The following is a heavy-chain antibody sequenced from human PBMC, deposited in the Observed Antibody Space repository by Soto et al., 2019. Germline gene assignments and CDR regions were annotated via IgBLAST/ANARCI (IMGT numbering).Heavy chain of an antibody. CDR2: IIPIFGTA. J-gene: IGHJ6*02. V-gene: IGHV1-69*13. Sequence: GASVKVSCKASGGTFSSYAISWVRQAPGQGLEWMGGIIPIFGTANYAQKFQGRVTITADESTSTAYMELSSLGSEDTAVYYFARGFRWIVVVPAAPYGMDVWGQGTTVTVSS. CDR3: ARGFRWIVVVPAAPYGMDV. CDR1: GGTFSSYA. D-gene: IGHD2-2*01.